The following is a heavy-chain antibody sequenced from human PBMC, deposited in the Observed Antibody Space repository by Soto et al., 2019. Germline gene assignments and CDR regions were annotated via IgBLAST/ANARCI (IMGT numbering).Heavy chain of an antibody. D-gene: IGHD4-17*01. CDR3: ARVLGRNNDYGDRVADY. CDR2: IYPGDSDT. CDR1: GYSFTSYW. Sequence: GESLKISCKGSGYSFTSYWIGWVRQMPGKGLEWMWIIYPGDSDTRYSPSFQGQVTISRDNAKNSLYLQMNSLRAEDSAVYYCARVLGRNNDYGDRVADYWGQGTLVTVSS. V-gene: IGHV5-51*01. J-gene: IGHJ4*02.